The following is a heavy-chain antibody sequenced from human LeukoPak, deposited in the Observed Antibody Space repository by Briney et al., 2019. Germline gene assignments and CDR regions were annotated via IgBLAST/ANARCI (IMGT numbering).Heavy chain of an antibody. J-gene: IGHJ2*01. CDR1: GYSVTNYW. V-gene: IGHV5-10-1*01. CDR2: IDPSDSYT. Sequence: GESLRISRKSFGYSVTNYWITWVREMSGKGLGWVGRIDPSDSYTNYSPSFQGHVTISADKSISSAYLQWSSLKASDTAMYYCAIMTTVTTSWYFDLWGRGTLVTVSS. D-gene: IGHD4-17*01. CDR3: AIMTTVTTSWYFDL.